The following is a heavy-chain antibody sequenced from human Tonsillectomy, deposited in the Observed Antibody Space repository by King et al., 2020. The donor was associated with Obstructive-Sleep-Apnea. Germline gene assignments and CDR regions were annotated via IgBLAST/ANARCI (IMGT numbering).Heavy chain of an antibody. J-gene: IGHJ4*02. D-gene: IGHD3-10*01. V-gene: IGHV3-64*01. CDR2: ISSNGGST. Sequence: VQLVESGGGLVQPGGSLRLSCAASGFTFSSYAMHWVRQAPGKGLEYVSAISSNGGSTYYANSVKGRFTISRDNSKNTLYLQMGSLRAEDMAVYYCARDSMVRGVIQYYFDYWGQGTLVTVSS. CDR1: GFTFSSYA. CDR3: ARDSMVRGVIQYYFDY.